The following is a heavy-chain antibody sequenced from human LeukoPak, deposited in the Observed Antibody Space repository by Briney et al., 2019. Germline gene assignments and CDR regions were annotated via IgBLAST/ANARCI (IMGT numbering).Heavy chain of an antibody. Sequence: GGPLRLSCAASGFSFSSYAMSWVRQAPGKGLEWVSAISGSGGSTYYADSVKGRFTISRDNSKNTLYLQMNSLRAEDTAVYYCAKAAGYSGYEKLDYWGQGTLVTVSS. CDR1: GFSFSSYA. CDR2: ISGSGGST. CDR3: AKAAGYSGYEKLDY. J-gene: IGHJ4*02. D-gene: IGHD5-12*01. V-gene: IGHV3-23*01.